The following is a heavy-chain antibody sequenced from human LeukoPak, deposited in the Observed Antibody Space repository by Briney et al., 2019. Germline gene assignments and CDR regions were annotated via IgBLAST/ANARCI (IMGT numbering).Heavy chain of an antibody. CDR3: ARVLGSSSLGVFDY. Sequence: SETLSLTCTVSGGSISSYYWSWIRQPPGKGLEWIGYIYYSGSTYYNPSLKSRVTISVDRSKNQFSLKLSSVTAADTAVYYCARVLGSSSLGVFDYWGQGTLVTVSS. D-gene: IGHD6-6*01. J-gene: IGHJ4*02. V-gene: IGHV4-59*12. CDR2: IYYSGST. CDR1: GGSISSYY.